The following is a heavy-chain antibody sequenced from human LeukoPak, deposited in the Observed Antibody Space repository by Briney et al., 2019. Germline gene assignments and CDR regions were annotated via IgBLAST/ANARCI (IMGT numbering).Heavy chain of an antibody. D-gene: IGHD2-15*01. Sequence: ASVKVSCKASGYTFTSYGISWVRQAPGQGLEWMGWISAYNGNTNYAQKLQGRVTMTTDTSTSTAYMELRSQRSDDTAVYYCARARGYCSGGSCRHFDYWGQGTLVTVSS. V-gene: IGHV1-18*04. CDR1: GYTFTSYG. CDR2: ISAYNGNT. CDR3: ARARGYCSGGSCRHFDY. J-gene: IGHJ4*02.